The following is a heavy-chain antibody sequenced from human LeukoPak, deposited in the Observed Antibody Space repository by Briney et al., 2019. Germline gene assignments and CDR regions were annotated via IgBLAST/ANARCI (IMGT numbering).Heavy chain of an antibody. V-gene: IGHV1-46*01. Sequence: ASVKVSRKASGYTFTSYYMHWVRQAPGQGLEWMGIINPSGGSTSYAQKFQGRVTMTRDTSTSTVYMELSSLRSEDTAVYYCARALTYYYDSSGYGYWGQGTLVTVSS. J-gene: IGHJ4*02. CDR3: ARALTYYYDSSGYGY. CDR2: INPSGGST. D-gene: IGHD3-22*01. CDR1: GYTFTSYY.